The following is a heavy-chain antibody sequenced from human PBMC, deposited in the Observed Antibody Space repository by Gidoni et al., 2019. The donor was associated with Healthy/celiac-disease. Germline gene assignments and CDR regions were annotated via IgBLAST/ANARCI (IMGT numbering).Heavy chain of an antibody. D-gene: IGHD3-22*01. CDR2: IYYSGST. J-gene: IGHJ2*01. V-gene: IGHV4-39*01. CDR3: ARHYYYDSSGYYYGSWYFDL. CDR1: GGSISSSSYY. Sequence: QLQLQESGPGLVKPSETLSLTCTVSGGSISSSSYYWGWIRQPPGQGPEWIGSIYYSGSTYYNPSLKSRVTMFVDTSKNHFSLKLSSVTAADTAVYYCARHYYYDSSGYYYGSWYFDLWGRGTLVTVSS.